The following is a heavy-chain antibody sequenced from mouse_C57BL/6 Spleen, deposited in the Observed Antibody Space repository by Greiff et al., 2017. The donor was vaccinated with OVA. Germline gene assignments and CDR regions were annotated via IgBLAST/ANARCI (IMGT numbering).Heavy chain of an antibody. CDR1: GYTFTSYW. J-gene: IGHJ4*01. CDR3: ARKDYGSSYAMDY. D-gene: IGHD1-1*01. Sequence: QVQLQQSGTELVKPGASVKLSCKASGYTFTSYWMHWVKQRPGQGLEWIGNINPSNGGTNYNEKFKSKATLTVDKSSSTAYMQLSSLTSEDSAVYYCARKDYGSSYAMDYWGQGTSVTVSS. CDR2: INPSNGGT. V-gene: IGHV1-53*01.